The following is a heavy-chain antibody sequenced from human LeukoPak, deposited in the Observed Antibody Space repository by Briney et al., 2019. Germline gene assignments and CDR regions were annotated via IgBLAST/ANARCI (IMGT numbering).Heavy chain of an antibody. D-gene: IGHD3-10*01. V-gene: IGHV1-69*13. CDR1: GGTFSSYA. CDR2: IIPIFGTA. J-gene: IGHJ4*02. CDR3: AVDGSGSYYHFDY. Sequence: SVKVSCKASGGTFSSYAISWVRQAPGQGLERMGGIIPIFGTANYAQKFQGRVTITADESTSTAYMELSSLRSEDTAVYYCAVDGSGSYYHFDYWGQGTLVTVSS.